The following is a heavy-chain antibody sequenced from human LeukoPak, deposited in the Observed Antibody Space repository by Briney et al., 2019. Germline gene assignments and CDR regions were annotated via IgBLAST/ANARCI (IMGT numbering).Heavy chain of an antibody. Sequence: GGSLRLSCAASGFIFSQYSINCVRQAPGKSLEWVSHIRSTGDTFYADSVKGRFTISRDNARNSLYLQMNSLRAEDTAMYYCARDAGNSGYGCDLWGQGTLVTVSS. V-gene: IGHV3-48*01. CDR1: GFIFSQYS. CDR2: IRSTGDT. CDR3: ARDAGNSGYGCDL. D-gene: IGHD5-12*01. J-gene: IGHJ5*02.